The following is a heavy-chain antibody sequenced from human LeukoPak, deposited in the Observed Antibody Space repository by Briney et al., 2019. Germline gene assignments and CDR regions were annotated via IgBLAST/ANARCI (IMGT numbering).Heavy chain of an antibody. CDR1: GGSFSGYY. CDR3: ARAARYSSGWSLVYGMDV. D-gene: IGHD6-19*01. CDR2: INHSGST. J-gene: IGHJ6*04. V-gene: IGHV4-34*01. Sequence: SETLSLTCAVYGGSFSGYYWSWIRQPPGKGLEWIGEINHSGSTNYNPSLTSRVTISVDTSKNQFSLKLSSVTAADTAVYYCARAARYSSGWSLVYGMDVWGKGTTVTVSS.